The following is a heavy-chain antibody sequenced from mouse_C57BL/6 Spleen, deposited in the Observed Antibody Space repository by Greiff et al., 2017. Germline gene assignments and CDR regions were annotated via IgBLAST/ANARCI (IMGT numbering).Heavy chain of an antibody. Sequence: QVQLQQPGAELVRPGSSVKLSCKASGYTFTSYWMDWVKQRPGQGLEWIGNIYPSDSETHYNQKFKDKATLTVDKSSSTAYMQLSSLTSEDFAVYYCAREGDYGNIFAYWGQGTLVTVSA. CDR2: IYPSDSET. V-gene: IGHV1-61*01. J-gene: IGHJ3*01. CDR1: GYTFTSYW. D-gene: IGHD2-1*01. CDR3: AREGDYGNIFAY.